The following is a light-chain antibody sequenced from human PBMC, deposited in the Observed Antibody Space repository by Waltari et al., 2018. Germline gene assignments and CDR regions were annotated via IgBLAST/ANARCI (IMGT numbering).Light chain of an antibody. CDR1: TLGDKY. CDR2: QDS. J-gene: IGLJ3*02. CDR3: QAWDSSTVVV. Sequence: SYELTQPPSVSVSPGQTATITCSGATLGDKYACWYQQKPGQSPLLVIYQDSKRPSGVPERFSGSNSGNTATLTISGTQAMDEADYYCQAWDSSTVVVFGGGTRLTVL. V-gene: IGLV3-1*01.